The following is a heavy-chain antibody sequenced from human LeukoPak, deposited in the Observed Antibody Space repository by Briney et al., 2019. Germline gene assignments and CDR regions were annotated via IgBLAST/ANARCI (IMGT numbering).Heavy chain of an antibody. V-gene: IGHV3-11*01. D-gene: IGHD2-15*01. CDR2: ISSSGSTI. CDR1: GFTFSDYH. Sequence: GGSLRLSCAASGFTFSDYHMSWIRQAPGKGLEWVSYISSSGSTIYYADSVKGRFTISRDNAKNSLYLQMNSLRAEDTAVYYCASYCSGGSCYSGYSYGFDAFDIWGQGTMVTVSS. CDR3: ASYCSGGSCYSGYSYGFDAFDI. J-gene: IGHJ3*02.